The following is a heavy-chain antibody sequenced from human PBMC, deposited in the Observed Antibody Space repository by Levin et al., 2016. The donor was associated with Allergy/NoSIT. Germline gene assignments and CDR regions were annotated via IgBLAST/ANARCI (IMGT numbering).Heavy chain of an antibody. D-gene: IGHD3-22*01. V-gene: IGHV3-7*01. CDR3: ARDPLGITMIQDAFDI. Sequence: WIRQPPGKGLEWVANIKQDGSEKYYVDSVKGRFTISRDNAKNSLYLQMNSLRAEDTAVYYCARDPLGITMIQDAFDIWGQGTMVTVSS. CDR2: IKQDGSEK. J-gene: IGHJ3*02.